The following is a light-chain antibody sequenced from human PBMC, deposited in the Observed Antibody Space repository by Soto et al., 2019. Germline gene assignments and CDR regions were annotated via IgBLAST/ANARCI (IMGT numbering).Light chain of an antibody. CDR3: HQSYSTLALT. V-gene: IGKV1-39*01. CDR1: QSIGRY. CDR2: AAS. Sequence: DIQMTQSPSSLSASVGHRVTITCRASQSIGRYLNWYQQKPGTPPKLLIYAASSLHSGVPARFSGSGSGTGFTLTISSLQPEDFATYYCHQSYSTLALTFGGGTKVEIK. J-gene: IGKJ4*01.